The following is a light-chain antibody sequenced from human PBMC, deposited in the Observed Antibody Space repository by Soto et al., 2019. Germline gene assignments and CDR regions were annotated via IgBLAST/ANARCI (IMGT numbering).Light chain of an antibody. CDR3: CSYAGDYTFV. Sequence: QSVLIRPRSVSGSPGQSVTISCTGTSSDVGVYKYVSWYRQLPGKAPQLMIYDVITRPSGVPDRFSGSKSGNTASLTISGLQADHVANYYSCSYAGDYTFVFGSGTKVTVL. J-gene: IGLJ1*01. CDR1: SSDVGVYKY. CDR2: DVI. V-gene: IGLV2-11*01.